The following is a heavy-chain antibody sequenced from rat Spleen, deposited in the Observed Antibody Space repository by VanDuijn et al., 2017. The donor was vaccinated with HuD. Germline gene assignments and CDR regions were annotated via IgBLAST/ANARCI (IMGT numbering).Heavy chain of an antibody. J-gene: IGHJ3*01. CDR1: GFTFSNYG. CDR2: ITPSGNYT. CDR3: ATTPGRPFAY. D-gene: IGHD5-1*01. Sequence: EVQLVESGGDLVQPGGSLKLSCAASGFTFSNYGMNWVRQAPTKGLEWVASITPSGNYTYYRDSVKGRFTISRDNAKSTLYLQMDSLRSEDTATYYCATTPGRPFAYWGQGTLVTVSS. V-gene: IGHV5-19*01.